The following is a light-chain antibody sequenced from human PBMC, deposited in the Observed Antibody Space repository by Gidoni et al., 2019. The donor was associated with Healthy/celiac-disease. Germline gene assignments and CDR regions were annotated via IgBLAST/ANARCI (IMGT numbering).Light chain of an antibody. CDR2: AAS. CDR3: QQSYSTTRLT. CDR1: QSISSY. J-gene: IGKJ4*01. V-gene: IGKV1-39*01. Sequence: DIQITQSPSSLSASVGDRVTITCRASQSISSYLNWYQQKPGKAPKLLIYAASSLQSGVPSRFSGSGSGTDFTRTISSLQPEDFETYYCQQSYSTTRLTFGGXTKVEIK.